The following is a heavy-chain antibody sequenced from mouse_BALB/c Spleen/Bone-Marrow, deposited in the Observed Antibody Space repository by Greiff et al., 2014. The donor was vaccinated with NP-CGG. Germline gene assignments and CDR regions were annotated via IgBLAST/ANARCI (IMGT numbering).Heavy chain of an antibody. J-gene: IGHJ2*01. Sequence: EVQLQQSGPELVKPGASVKMSCKASGYTFTSYVMHWVKQKSGQGLEWIGYINPYNDGTKYNEKFKGKATLTSDKSSSTAYMELSSPTSEDSAVYYCARSMIGNYFDCWGQGTTLTVSS. CDR2: INPYNDGT. CDR3: ARSMIGNYFDC. V-gene: IGHV1-14*01. CDR1: GYTFTSYV. D-gene: IGHD2-4*01.